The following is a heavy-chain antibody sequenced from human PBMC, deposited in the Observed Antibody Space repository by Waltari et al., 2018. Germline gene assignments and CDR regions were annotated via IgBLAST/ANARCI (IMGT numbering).Heavy chain of an antibody. D-gene: IGHD2-21*02. CDR3: ARLGVLGGDSYFDY. V-gene: IGHV3-53*01. CDR2: IYSGGST. CDR1: GFTVSSNY. J-gene: IGHJ4*02. Sequence: EVQLVESGGGLIQPGGSLRLSCAVSGFTVSSNYMSWVRQAPGKGLEWVSVIYSGGSTYYADSVKGRFTISRDNSKNTLYLQMNSLRAEDTAVYYCARLGVLGGDSYFDYWGQGTLVTVSS.